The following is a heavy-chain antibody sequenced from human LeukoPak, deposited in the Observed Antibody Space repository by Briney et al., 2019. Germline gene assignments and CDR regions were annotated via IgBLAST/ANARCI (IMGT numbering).Heavy chain of an antibody. D-gene: IGHD4-17*01. CDR3: ARVSSTVTNDY. CDR1: GFPFRSYA. V-gene: IGHV3-30-3*01. J-gene: IGHJ4*02. Sequence: GPLRLSCAASGFPFRSYAMHWVRQAPGKGLEWVAVISYDGSNKYYADSVKGRFTISRDNSKNTLYLQMNSLRAEDTAVYYCARVSSTVTNDYWGQGTLVTVSS. CDR2: ISYDGSNK.